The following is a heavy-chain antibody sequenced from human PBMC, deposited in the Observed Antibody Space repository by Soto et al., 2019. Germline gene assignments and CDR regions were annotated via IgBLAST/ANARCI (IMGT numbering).Heavy chain of an antibody. CDR2: IIPIFGTA. D-gene: IGHD5-12*01. CDR3: ARVFWDSGYAYGMDV. CDR1: VGSFSSYK. J-gene: IGHJ6*02. V-gene: IGHV1-69*06. Sequence: TVKVGNKVYVGSFSSYKKKKMLQAPGQGLEWMGGIIPIFGTANYAQKFQGRVTITADKSTSTAYMELSSLRSEDTAVYYCARVFWDSGYAYGMDVWGQG.